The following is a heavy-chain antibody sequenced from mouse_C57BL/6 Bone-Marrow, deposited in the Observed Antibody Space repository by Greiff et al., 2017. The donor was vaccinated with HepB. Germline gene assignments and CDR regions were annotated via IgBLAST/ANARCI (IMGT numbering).Heavy chain of an antibody. V-gene: IGHV10-1*01. CDR1: GFSFNTYA. CDR3: VRHGYYDYDGAWFAY. D-gene: IGHD2-4*01. J-gene: IGHJ3*01. Sequence: DVQLVESGGGLVQPKGSLKLSCAASGFSFNTYAMNWVRQAPGKGLEWVARIRSKSNNYATYYADSVKDRFTISRDDSESMLYLQMNNLKTEDTAMYYCVRHGYYDYDGAWFAYWGQGTLVTVSA. CDR2: IRSKSNNYAT.